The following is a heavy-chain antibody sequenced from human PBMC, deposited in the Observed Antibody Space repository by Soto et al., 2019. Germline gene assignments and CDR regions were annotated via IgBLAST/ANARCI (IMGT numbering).Heavy chain of an antibody. CDR1: GASIIGFY. CDR2: IYATGTT. Sequence: SETLSLTCTVSGASIIGFYWSWIRKSAGKGLEWIGRIYATGTTDYNPSLKSRVMMSVDTSKKQFSLKLRSVTAADTAVYYCVRDGTKTLRDWFDPWGQGISVTVSS. CDR3: VRDGTKTLRDWFDP. J-gene: IGHJ5*02. V-gene: IGHV4-4*07. D-gene: IGHD1-1*01.